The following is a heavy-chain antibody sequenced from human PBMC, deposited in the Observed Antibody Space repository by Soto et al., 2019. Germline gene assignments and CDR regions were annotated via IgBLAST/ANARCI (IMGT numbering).Heavy chain of an antibody. J-gene: IGHJ4*02. V-gene: IGHV3-23*01. D-gene: IGHD1-7*01. CDR3: ANWNYVPGGDDY. Sequence: GSLRLSCAASGFTFSSYAMSWVRQAPGKGLEWVSAVSGSGGSTYYADSVKGRFTISRDNSKNTLYLQMNSLRAEDTAVYYCANWNYVPGGDDYWGQGTLVTVSS. CDR1: GFTFSSYA. CDR2: VSGSGGST.